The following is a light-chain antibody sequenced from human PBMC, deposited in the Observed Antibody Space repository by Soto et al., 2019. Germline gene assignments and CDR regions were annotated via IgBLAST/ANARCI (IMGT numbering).Light chain of an antibody. CDR2: DVS. J-gene: IGLJ2*01. CDR1: SSDVGAYNY. Sequence: QSALTQPASMSGSPGQSIAISCTGTSSDVGAYNYVSWYQRHPGKAPKLMIYDVSNRPSGVSDRFSGSKSGNMASLTISGLQAEDEADYYCSSYTSSSTLVFGGGTQLTVL. CDR3: SSYTSSSTLV. V-gene: IGLV2-14*03.